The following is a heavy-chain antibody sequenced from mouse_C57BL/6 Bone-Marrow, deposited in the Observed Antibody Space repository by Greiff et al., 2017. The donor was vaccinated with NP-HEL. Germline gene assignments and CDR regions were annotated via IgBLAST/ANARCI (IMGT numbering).Heavy chain of an antibody. D-gene: IGHD2-4*01. CDR2: INPGSGGT. V-gene: IGHV1-54*01. CDR3: AGGGIYYDYAWFAY. J-gene: IGHJ3*01. CDR1: GYAFTNYL. Sequence: VQLVESGAELVRPGTSVKVSCKASGYAFTNYLIEWVKQRPGQGLEWIGVINPGSGGTNYNEKFKGKATLTADKSSSTAYMQLSSLTSEDSAVYFCAGGGIYYDYAWFAYWGQGTLVTVSA.